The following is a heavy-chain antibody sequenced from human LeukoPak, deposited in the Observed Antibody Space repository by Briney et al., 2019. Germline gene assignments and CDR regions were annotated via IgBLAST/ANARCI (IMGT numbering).Heavy chain of an antibody. CDR3: ASGIAVAGTRGDY. J-gene: IGHJ4*02. CDR1: GGSISSYY. Sequence: SETLSLTCTVSGGSISSYYWSWIRQPPGKGLEWIGYIYYSGSTNYNPSLKSRVTISVDTSKNQFSLKLSSVTAADTAVYYCASGIAVAGTRGDYRGQGTLVTVSS. CDR2: IYYSGST. V-gene: IGHV4-59*01. D-gene: IGHD6-19*01.